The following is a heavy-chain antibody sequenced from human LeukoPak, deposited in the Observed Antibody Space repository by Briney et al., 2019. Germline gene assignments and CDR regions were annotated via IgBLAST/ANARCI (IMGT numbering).Heavy chain of an antibody. J-gene: IGHJ5*02. CDR2: ISSSGSKI. CDR3: ARDSTSCSGNCYPYWFDP. D-gene: IGHD2-21*02. V-gene: IGHV3-11*01. Sequence: GGSLRLSCATSGFIFSDYYMSWIRQAPGKGLEWVAHISSSGSKIYYADSVMGRFTISRDNAKKSVYLQMNSLRAEDTAVYFCARDSTSCSGNCYPYWFDPWGQGTLVTVSS. CDR1: GFIFSDYY.